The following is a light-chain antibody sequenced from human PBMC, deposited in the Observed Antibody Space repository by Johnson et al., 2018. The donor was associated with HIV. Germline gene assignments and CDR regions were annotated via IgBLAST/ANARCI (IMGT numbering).Light chain of an antibody. J-gene: IGLJ1*01. V-gene: IGLV1-51*02. CDR3: GTGDTSLSAGGV. Sequence: QSVLTQPPSVSAAPGQKVTISCSGSSSTIGNNFVSWYQVLPGTAPKLLIYKDNERPSGIPDRFSGSKSGTSATLGITGLQTGDEADYYCGTGDTSLSAGGVFGTGTKVTVL. CDR2: KDN. CDR1: SSTIGNNF.